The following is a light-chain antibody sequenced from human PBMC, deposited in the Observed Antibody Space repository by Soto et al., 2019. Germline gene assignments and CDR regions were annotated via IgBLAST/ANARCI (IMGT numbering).Light chain of an antibody. CDR1: QSVSSTF. Sequence: EIVLTQSPGTLSLSPGGRATLSCRASQSVSSTFLAWYQQKPGQAPRLLIYGASSRATGIPDRFSGSGSGTDFTLTISRLEPEDFAVYYCQQHGRSQTFGGGTKVDIK. CDR3: QQHGRSQT. J-gene: IGKJ4*01. CDR2: GAS. V-gene: IGKV3-20*01.